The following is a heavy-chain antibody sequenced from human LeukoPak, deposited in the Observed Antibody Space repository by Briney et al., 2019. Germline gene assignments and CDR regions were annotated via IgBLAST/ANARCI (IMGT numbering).Heavy chain of an antibody. CDR2: INPNSGGT. V-gene: IGHV1-2*02. J-gene: IGHJ6*03. CDR1: GYTFTGYY. Sequence: ASVKVSCKASGYTFTGYYMHWVRQAPGQGLEWMGWINPNSGGTNYAQKFQGRVTMTRDTSISTAYMELSRLRSDDTAVYYCARDMSSSLIYYYYDYMDVWGKGTTVTVSS. CDR3: ARDMSSSLIYYYYDYMDV. D-gene: IGHD6-13*01.